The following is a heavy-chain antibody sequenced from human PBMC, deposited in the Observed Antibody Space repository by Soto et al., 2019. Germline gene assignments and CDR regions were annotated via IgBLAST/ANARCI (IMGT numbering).Heavy chain of an antibody. CDR2: ISSTTNYI. CDR1: GFTFSRYS. Sequence: GGSLRLSCAASGFTFSRYSMNWVRQAPGKGLEWVSSISSTTNYIYYADSMKGRFTVSRDNAKNSVYLDMNSLSAEDTAVYYCARESEDLTSNFDYWGQGTLVTVSS. CDR3: ARESEDLTSNFDY. J-gene: IGHJ4*02. V-gene: IGHV3-21*01.